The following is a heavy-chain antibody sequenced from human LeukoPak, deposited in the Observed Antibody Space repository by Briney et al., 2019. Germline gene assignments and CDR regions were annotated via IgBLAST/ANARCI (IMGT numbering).Heavy chain of an antibody. D-gene: IGHD6-13*01. CDR3: ARESYSSSWYPWIDP. CDR2: IYYSGST. CDR1: GGSISSSSYY. Sequence: SETLSLTCTVSGGSISSSSYYWGWIRQPPGKGLEWIGSIYYSGSTYYNPSLKSRVTISVDTSKNQLSLKLSSVTAADAAVYYCARESYSSSWYPWIDPGGQGTLVTVSS. V-gene: IGHV4-39*07. J-gene: IGHJ5*02.